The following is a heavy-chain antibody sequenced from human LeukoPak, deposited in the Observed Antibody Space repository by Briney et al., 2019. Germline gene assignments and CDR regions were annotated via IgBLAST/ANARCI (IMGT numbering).Heavy chain of an antibody. Sequence: SVKVSCKASGGTFSSYTISWVRQAPGQGLEWMGRIIPILGIANYAQKFQGRVTITADKSTSTAFMELSSLRSEDTAVYYCARVGVVPAENYYYMDVWGKGTTVTVSS. V-gene: IGHV1-69*02. CDR2: IIPILGIA. J-gene: IGHJ6*03. D-gene: IGHD2-2*01. CDR1: GGTFSSYT. CDR3: ARVGVVPAENYYYMDV.